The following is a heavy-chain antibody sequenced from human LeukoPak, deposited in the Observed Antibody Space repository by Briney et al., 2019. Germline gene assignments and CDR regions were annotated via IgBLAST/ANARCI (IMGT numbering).Heavy chain of an antibody. CDR2: IYPGDSDT. V-gene: IGHV5-51*01. CDR3: ARSSGDYDILTGYHYYFDY. CDR1: GYSFTSYW. Sequence: GESLKISCKGSGYSFTSYWIGWVRQMPGKGLEWMGIIYPGDSDTRYSPSFQGQVTISADKSISTAYLQRCSLKASDTAMYYCARSSGDYDILTGYHYYFDYWGQGTLVTVSS. D-gene: IGHD3-9*01. J-gene: IGHJ4*02.